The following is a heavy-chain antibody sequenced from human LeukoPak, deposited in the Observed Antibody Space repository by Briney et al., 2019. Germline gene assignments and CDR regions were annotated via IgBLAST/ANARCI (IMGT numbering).Heavy chain of an antibody. CDR1: GFTFSTFE. D-gene: IGHD3-22*01. CDR2: IRPSGFTL. Sequence: PGGSLRLSCTASGFTFSTFEMNWVRQAPGRGLEWVSHIRPSGFTLYNADSVKGRFIISRDNAKSSVYLQMSGLRAEDTAVYYCARDYYDSSCDYWGQGTLVTVSS. J-gene: IGHJ4*02. CDR3: ARDYYDSSCDY. V-gene: IGHV3-48*03.